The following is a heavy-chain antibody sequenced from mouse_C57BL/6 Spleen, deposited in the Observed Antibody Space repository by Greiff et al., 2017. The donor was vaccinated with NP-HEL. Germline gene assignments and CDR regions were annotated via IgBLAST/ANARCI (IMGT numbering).Heavy chain of an antibody. CDR2: INPYNGGT. D-gene: IGHD3-3*01. CDR3: ARKGPLGYFDV. CDR1: GYTFTDYY. Sequence: VQLQQSGPVLVKPGASVKMSCKASGYTFTDYYMNWVKQSHGKSLEWIGVINPYNGGTSYNQKFKGKATLTVDKSSSTAYMELNSLTSEDSAVYYCARKGPLGYFDVWGTGTTVTVSS. J-gene: IGHJ1*03. V-gene: IGHV1-19*01.